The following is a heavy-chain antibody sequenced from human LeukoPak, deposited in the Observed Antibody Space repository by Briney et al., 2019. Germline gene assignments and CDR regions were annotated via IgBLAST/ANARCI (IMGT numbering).Heavy chain of an antibody. V-gene: IGHV4-34*01. D-gene: IGHD3-10*01. CDR2: INHSGST. Sequence: SETLSLTCAVYGGSFSGYYWSWIRQPPGKGLEWIGEINHSGSTNYNPSLKSRVTISVDTSKNQFSLKLSSVTAADTAVYYCARGSYYYGSGSYYNHKTYFDYWSQGTLVTVSS. CDR3: ARGSYYYGSGSYYNHKTYFDY. J-gene: IGHJ4*02. CDR1: GGSFSGYY.